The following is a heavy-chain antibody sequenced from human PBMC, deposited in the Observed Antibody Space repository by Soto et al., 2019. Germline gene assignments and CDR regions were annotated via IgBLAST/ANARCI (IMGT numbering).Heavy chain of an antibody. D-gene: IGHD2-2*01. CDR2: IYWDDDK. CDR1: GFSLSTSGVG. J-gene: IGHJ4*02. Sequence: QITLKESGPTLVKPTQTLTLTCTFSGFSLSTSGVGVGWIRQPPGKALEWLALIYWDDDKRYSPSLKSRLTITKDTSKNQVVLTMTNMDPVDTATYYCAHRRDIVVVPAAFDYWGQGNLVTVSS. V-gene: IGHV2-5*02. CDR3: AHRRDIVVVPAAFDY.